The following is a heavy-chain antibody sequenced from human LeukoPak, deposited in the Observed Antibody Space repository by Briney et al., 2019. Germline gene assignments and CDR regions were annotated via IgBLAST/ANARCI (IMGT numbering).Heavy chain of an antibody. CDR1: GFTFSSYS. V-gene: IGHV3-48*01. Sequence: GGSLRLSCAASGFTFSSYSMNWVRQAPGKGLEWVSYISSSSSTIYYADSVKGRFTISRDNAKNSLYLQMNSLRAEDTAVYYCARSKLYGDYVYWDQGTLVTVSS. J-gene: IGHJ4*02. CDR3: ARSKLYGDYVY. D-gene: IGHD4-17*01. CDR2: ISSSSSTI.